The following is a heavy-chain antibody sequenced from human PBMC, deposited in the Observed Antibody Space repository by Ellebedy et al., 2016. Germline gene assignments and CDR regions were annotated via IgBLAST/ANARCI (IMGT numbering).Heavy chain of an antibody. CDR1: GFTFSSYW. D-gene: IGHD1-26*01. Sequence: GESLKISCAASGFTFSSYWMHWVRQAPGKGLVWVSRINTDGTRTYYADSVKGRITISRDNAKNTLYLQMNSLRDEDTAVYYCAREGELSADYYNGMDVWGQGTTVTVSS. CDR3: AREGELSADYYNGMDV. J-gene: IGHJ6*02. CDR2: INTDGTRT. V-gene: IGHV3-74*01.